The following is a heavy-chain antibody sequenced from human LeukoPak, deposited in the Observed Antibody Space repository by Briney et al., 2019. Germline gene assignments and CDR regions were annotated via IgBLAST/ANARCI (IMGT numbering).Heavy chain of an antibody. CDR1: GYIFTNNW. J-gene: IGHJ4*02. Sequence: GESLKISCKGSGYIFTNNWIGWVRQIPGKGLEWMGIIYPGDSDTRYSPSFEGQVTISLDKSISTTYLQWSSLKASDTAMYYFARQTRDGSGSRGYSFDFWGQGTLVTVSS. D-gene: IGHD3-10*01. V-gene: IGHV5-51*01. CDR2: IYPGDSDT. CDR3: ARQTRDGSGSRGYSFDF.